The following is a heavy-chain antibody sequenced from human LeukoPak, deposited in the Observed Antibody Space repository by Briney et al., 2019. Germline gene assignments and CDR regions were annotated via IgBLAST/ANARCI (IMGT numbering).Heavy chain of an antibody. D-gene: IGHD5-24*01. CDR2: TYYRSKWYN. V-gene: IGHV6-1*01. CDR1: GDSVVSNSTA. J-gene: IGHJ3*01. CDR3: ARGGQGDGYSADEAFDF. Sequence: SQTLSLTCVISGDSVVSNSTACNWIGQSPSRGLEWLGRTYYRSKWYNEYAVSVKSRITINLDTSKNQFSLQLKSVTPEDTAVYYCARGGQGDGYSADEAFDFWGQGTMVTVS.